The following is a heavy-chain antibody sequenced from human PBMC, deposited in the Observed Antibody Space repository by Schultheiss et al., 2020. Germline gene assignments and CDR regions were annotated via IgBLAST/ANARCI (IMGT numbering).Heavy chain of an antibody. J-gene: IGHJ3*01. D-gene: IGHD1-20*01. CDR2: MKARNGDT. Sequence: ASVKVSCKASGFSLTTHTIHWVRQAPGQRPEWMGWMKARNGDTRYSQKFQGSVTFISDTSATTAYMEMSSLRSEDTAIYYCARYNLDPNAFDVWGQGTMVTVSS. V-gene: IGHV1-3*01. CDR3: ARYNLDPNAFDV. CDR1: GFSLTTHT.